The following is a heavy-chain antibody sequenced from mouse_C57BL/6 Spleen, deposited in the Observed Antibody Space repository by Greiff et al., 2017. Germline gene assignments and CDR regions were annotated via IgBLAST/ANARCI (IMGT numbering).Heavy chain of an antibody. Sequence: EVQLQQSGPGLVKPSQSLSLTCSVTGYSITSGYYWNWIRQFPGNKLEWMGYISYDGSNNYNPSLKNRISITRDTSKNQFFLKLNSVTTEDTATYYCARDQDYDYVDYWGQGTTLTVSS. CDR1: GYSITSGYY. J-gene: IGHJ2*01. CDR3: ARDQDYDYVDY. CDR2: ISYDGSN. V-gene: IGHV3-6*01. D-gene: IGHD2-4*01.